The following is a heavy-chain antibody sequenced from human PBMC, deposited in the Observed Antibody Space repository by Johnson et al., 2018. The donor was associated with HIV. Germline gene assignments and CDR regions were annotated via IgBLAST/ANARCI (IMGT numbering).Heavy chain of an antibody. D-gene: IGHD3-3*01. CDR3: TRVPGDYDFWSGYSPDVAFDI. V-gene: IGHV3-49*05. Sequence: EVQLVESGGGLVKPGGSLRLSCAASGFTFSDYYMSWIRQAPGKGLEWVGFIRSKAYGGTTEYAASVKGRFTISRDDSKSIAYLQMNSLKTEDTAVYYCTRVPGDYDFWSGYSPDVAFDIWGQGTMVTVSS. CDR2: IRSKAYGGTT. CDR1: GFTFSDYY. J-gene: IGHJ3*02.